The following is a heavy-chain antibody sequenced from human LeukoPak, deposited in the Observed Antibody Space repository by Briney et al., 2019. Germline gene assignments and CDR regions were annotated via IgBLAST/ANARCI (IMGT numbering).Heavy chain of an antibody. J-gene: IGHJ4*02. Sequence: PPGGSLRLSCAASGFILSNYWMSWVRQAPGKGLEWVANIKQDGSEKFYVDSVKGRFTISRDNAKNSLYLQMNSLRAEDTAVYYCARAKVSDYWGQGTLVTVSS. CDR2: IKQDGSEK. D-gene: IGHD1-14*01. CDR1: GFILSNYW. CDR3: ARAKVSDY. V-gene: IGHV3-7*01.